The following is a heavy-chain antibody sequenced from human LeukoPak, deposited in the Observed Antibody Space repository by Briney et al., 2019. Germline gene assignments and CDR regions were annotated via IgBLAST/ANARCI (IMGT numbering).Heavy chain of an antibody. V-gene: IGHV1-8*01. CDR2: MNPNSGNT. CDR3: ARGREGYCSGGSCYLHYYFDS. Sequence: GASVKVSCKASGYTFTSYDITWVRQATGQGLEWMGWMNPNSGNTGYAQNFQGRVTMTRNTSISTVYMELNSLTSEDTAVYYCARGREGYCSGGSCYLHYYFDSWGQGTLVTVSS. CDR1: GYTFTSYD. J-gene: IGHJ4*02. D-gene: IGHD2-15*01.